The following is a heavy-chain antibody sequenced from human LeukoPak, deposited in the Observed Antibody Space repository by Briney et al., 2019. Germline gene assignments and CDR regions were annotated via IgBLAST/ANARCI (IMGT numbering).Heavy chain of an antibody. CDR3: ARDREYKPYDY. CDR2: ISSSGDVT. Sequence: GGSLRLSCAASGFTFSSYAMSWVRQAPGKGLAWVSAISSSGDVTKYADSAKSRFTISRDNSKNTVYLQMNSLRAEDTAVYYCARDREYKPYDYWGQGTLVTVSS. V-gene: IGHV3-23*01. D-gene: IGHD2/OR15-2a*01. CDR1: GFTFSSYA. J-gene: IGHJ4*02.